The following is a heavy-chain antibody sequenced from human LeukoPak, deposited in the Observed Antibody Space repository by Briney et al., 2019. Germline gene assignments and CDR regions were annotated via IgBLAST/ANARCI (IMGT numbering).Heavy chain of an antibody. D-gene: IGHD3-3*01. Sequence: GYAQKFQGRVTMPRNTSISTAYMELSSLRSEDTAVYYCARGAGTIFGVVKNYYYYGMDVWGQGTTVTVSS. V-gene: IGHV1-8*01. CDR3: ARGAGTIFGVVKNYYYYGMDV. J-gene: IGHJ6*02.